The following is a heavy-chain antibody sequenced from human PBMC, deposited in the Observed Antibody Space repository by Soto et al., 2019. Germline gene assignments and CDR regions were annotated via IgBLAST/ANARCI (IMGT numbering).Heavy chain of an antibody. D-gene: IGHD7-27*01. CDR2: IYHSGST. CDR3: ARDSGWF. J-gene: IGHJ5*01. Sequence: SETLSLTCTVSGGSIRVTDYFWGWIRQPPGKAPEWIASIYHSGSTYYNPSLKSRVTMSVDTSNNQFALTLNSVTAADTAVYFCARDSGWF. V-gene: IGHV4-39*01. CDR1: GGSIRVTDYF.